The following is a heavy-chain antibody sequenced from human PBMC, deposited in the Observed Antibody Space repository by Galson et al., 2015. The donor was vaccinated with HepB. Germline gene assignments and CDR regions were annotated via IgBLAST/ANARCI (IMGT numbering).Heavy chain of an antibody. CDR1: GFAFSSYA. V-gene: IGHV3-64*02. J-gene: IGHJ4*02. CDR2: IVGNGGRT. Sequence: LRLSCAASGFAFSSYAMHWVRQAPGKGLEYVSAIVGNGGRTYYADSVKGRFTISRDNSRSTLYLQMGSLRDEDMAVYFCARGRDSGSFRGYFDYWGQGARVTVSS. D-gene: IGHD1-26*01. CDR3: ARGRDSGSFRGYFDY.